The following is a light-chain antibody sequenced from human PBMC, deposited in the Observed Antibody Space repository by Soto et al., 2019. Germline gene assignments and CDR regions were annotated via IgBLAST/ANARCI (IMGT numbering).Light chain of an antibody. V-gene: IGKV1-5*01. J-gene: IGKJ4*01. CDR1: ESINGW. Sequence: DIQMTQSPSTLSVSVGDRVTITCQASESINGWLAWYQQKPGKAPKILIYDASKLERGVPSRLSGSGSGAEFTLTISSLQPDDLATYYCQQYSSYPRTFGGGTKVDIK. CDR3: QQYSSYPRT. CDR2: DAS.